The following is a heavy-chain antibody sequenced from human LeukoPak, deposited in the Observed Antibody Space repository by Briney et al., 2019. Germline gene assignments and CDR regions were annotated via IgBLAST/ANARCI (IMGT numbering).Heavy chain of an antibody. Sequence: PGGSLRLSCAASGFTFSSYWMSWVRQAPGKGLEWVANIKQDGSEKYYVDSVKGRFTISRDNAKNSLYLQMNSLRAEDTAVYYCARDRAYDFWSGYELDLKVSSAFDIWGQGTMVTVSS. CDR2: IKQDGSEK. J-gene: IGHJ3*02. CDR1: GFTFSSYW. D-gene: IGHD3-3*01. CDR3: ARDRAYDFWSGYELDLKVSSAFDI. V-gene: IGHV3-7*01.